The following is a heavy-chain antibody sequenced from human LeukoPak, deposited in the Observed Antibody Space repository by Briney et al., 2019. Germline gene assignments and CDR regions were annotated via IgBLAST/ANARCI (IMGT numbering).Heavy chain of an antibody. V-gene: IGHV3-11*04. Sequence: GGSLRLSCVAAGFTFSDFYMSWIRQAPGKGLEWVSYISSSGSTIYYADSVKGRFTISRDNAKNSLYLQMNSLRAEDTAVYYCARDHHYYDSSGYHPIFRYWGQGTLVTVSS. J-gene: IGHJ4*02. CDR1: GFTFSDFY. CDR2: ISSSGSTI. CDR3: ARDHHYYDSSGYHPIFRY. D-gene: IGHD3-22*01.